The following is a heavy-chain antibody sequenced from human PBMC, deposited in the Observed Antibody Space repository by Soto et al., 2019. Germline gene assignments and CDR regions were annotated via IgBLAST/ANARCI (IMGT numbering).Heavy chain of an antibody. Sequence: GGSLRLSCAASGFTFSNAWMNWVRQAPGKGLEWVGRIKSKTDGGTTDYAAPVKGRFTISRDDSKNTLYLQMNSLKTEDTAVYYCTTSYYDFWSGPNYYYYYGMDVWGQGTTVTVSS. J-gene: IGHJ6*02. CDR3: TTSYYDFWSGPNYYYYYGMDV. CDR2: IKSKTDGGTT. CDR1: GFTFSNAW. V-gene: IGHV3-15*07. D-gene: IGHD3-3*01.